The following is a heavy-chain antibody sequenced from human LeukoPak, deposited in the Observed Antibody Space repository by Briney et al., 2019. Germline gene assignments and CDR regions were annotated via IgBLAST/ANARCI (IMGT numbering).Heavy chain of an antibody. CDR2: IYSGSST. J-gene: IGHJ4*02. CDR1: GFTVSSNY. D-gene: IGHD1-26*01. V-gene: IGHV3-66*01. CDR3: AKDGAIVGATYHDY. Sequence: GGSLRLSCAASGFTVSSNYMSWVRQAPGKGLEWVSVIYSGSSTYYAESVKGRFTICRDNSKNTLYFQMNSLRAEDTAVYYCAKDGAIVGATYHDYWGQGTLVTVSS.